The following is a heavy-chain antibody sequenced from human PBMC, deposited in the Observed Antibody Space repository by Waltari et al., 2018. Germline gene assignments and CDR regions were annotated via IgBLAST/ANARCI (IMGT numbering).Heavy chain of an antibody. CDR2: IIPILGIA. V-gene: IGHV1-69*04. Sequence: QVQLVQSGAEVKKPGSSVKVSCKASGGTFSSYAISWVRQAPGQGLEWMGGIIPILGIANYAQKFQGRVTITADESTSTAYMELSSLRSEDTAVYYCARGRPIVVVVAATVDYFDYWGQGTPVTVSS. CDR1: GGTFSSYA. CDR3: ARGRPIVVVVAATVDYFDY. D-gene: IGHD2-15*01. J-gene: IGHJ4*02.